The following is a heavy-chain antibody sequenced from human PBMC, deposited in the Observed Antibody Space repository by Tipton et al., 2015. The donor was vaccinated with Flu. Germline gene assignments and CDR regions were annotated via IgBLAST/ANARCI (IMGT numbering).Heavy chain of an antibody. CDR3: ARGSYGDLIDS. V-gene: IGHV1-46*01. D-gene: IGHD5-18*01. CDR2: ITPSGGST. Sequence: QVQLVQSGAEVKKPGASVKISCKSAGYTFTTYHMHWVRQAPGQGLEWMGIITPSGGSTFYSQKFQGRVTMTRDTSTSTDYMELSSLGSEDTAVYYCARGSYGDLIDSWGQGTLVTVSS. CDR1: GYTFTTYH. J-gene: IGHJ4*02.